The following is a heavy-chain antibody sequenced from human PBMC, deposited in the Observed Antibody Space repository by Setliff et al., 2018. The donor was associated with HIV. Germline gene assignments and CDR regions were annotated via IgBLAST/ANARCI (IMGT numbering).Heavy chain of an antibody. CDR2: ITPIFGTA. D-gene: IGHD3-16*01. J-gene: IGHJ4*02. Sequence: SVKVSCKASGGIFSNYAINWVRLAPGQGLEWMGGITPIFGTADYAQRFQGRVTITADESTSTAYMELSSLRSADTAVYYCARGDMIAFGGVGPFDYWGQGTLVTVSS. CDR1: GGIFSNYA. CDR3: ARGDMIAFGGVGPFDY. V-gene: IGHV1-69*13.